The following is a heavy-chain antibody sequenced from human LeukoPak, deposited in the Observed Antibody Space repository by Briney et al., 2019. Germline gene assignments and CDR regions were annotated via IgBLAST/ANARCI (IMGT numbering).Heavy chain of an antibody. CDR1: GFTFKSYV. J-gene: IGHJ4*02. CDR3: AKDLGWELPAEAY. V-gene: IGHV3-23*01. CDR2: IYGSGVSI. D-gene: IGHD1-26*01. Sequence: GGSLRLSCVASGFTFKSYVMNWARQAPGKGLEWLATIYGSGVSISYADSVKGRFTISRDNSNNTLYLQMNSLRAEDTAMYYCAKDLGWELPAEAYWGQGILVTVSS.